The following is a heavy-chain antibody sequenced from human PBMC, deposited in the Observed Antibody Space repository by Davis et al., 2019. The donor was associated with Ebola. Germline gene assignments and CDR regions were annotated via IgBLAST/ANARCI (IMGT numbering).Heavy chain of an antibody. CDR3: AAGYSSKWFPSFDY. D-gene: IGHD5-12*01. J-gene: IGHJ4*02. CDR1: AYSSPDYW. V-gene: IGHV5-51*01. CDR2: FYPGDSQT. Sequence: GSLRLSCKGSAYSSPDYWVAWIRQMPGKGLEWMGIFYPGDSQTRYSPSFQGRVTIAADKSISTAYLQWNFLEASDTAMYYCAAGYSSKWFPSFDYWGQGTLVTVSS.